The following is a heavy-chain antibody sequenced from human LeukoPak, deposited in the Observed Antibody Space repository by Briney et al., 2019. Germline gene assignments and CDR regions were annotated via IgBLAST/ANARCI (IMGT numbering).Heavy chain of an antibody. Sequence: ASVKVSCKASGYTFTSYGISWVRQAPGQGLEWMGWISAYNGNTNYAQKLQGRVTMTTDTSTSTAYMELRSLRSEDTAVYYCAWNGDYSDYYGMDVWGQGTTVTVSS. CDR3: AWNGDYSDYYGMDV. CDR2: ISAYNGNT. V-gene: IGHV1-18*01. D-gene: IGHD4-17*01. J-gene: IGHJ6*02. CDR1: GYTFTSYG.